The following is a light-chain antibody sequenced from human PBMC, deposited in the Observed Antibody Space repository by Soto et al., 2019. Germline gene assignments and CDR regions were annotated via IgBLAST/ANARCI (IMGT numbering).Light chain of an antibody. Sequence: EIVLTQSPGTLSLSPGERATLSCRASQRVGSNYLAWYQQKPGQPPRLLIQDASIRAPGVPARFSVSGSGTEFTLTISSLQSEDFAVYFCQQYYDWPTFGQGTKVDNK. CDR1: QRVGSN. J-gene: IGKJ1*01. CDR3: QQYYDWPT. CDR2: DAS. V-gene: IGKV3-15*01.